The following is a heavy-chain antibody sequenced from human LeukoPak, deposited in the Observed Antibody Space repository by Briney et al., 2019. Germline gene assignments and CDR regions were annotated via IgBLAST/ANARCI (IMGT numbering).Heavy chain of an antibody. CDR3: ARGAGSSWSLNLYYFDY. V-gene: IGHV1-46*01. CDR2: INPSGGST. D-gene: IGHD6-13*01. Sequence: ASVKVSCKASGYTFTSYYMHWVRQAPGQGLEGMGIINPSGGSTSYAQKFQGRVTMTRDTSTSTVYMELSSLRSEDTAVYYCARGAGSSWSLNLYYFDYWGQGTLVTVSS. CDR1: GYTFTSYY. J-gene: IGHJ4*02.